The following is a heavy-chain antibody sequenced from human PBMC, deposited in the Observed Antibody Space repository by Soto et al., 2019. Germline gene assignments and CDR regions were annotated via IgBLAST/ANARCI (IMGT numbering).Heavy chain of an antibody. CDR3: ARDLSSENYTRSWIDAFDM. D-gene: IGHD3-22*01. Sequence: QVQLVQSGAEVKKPGSSVRVSCKASGGTLRTFPISWVRQAPGQGLEWMGGIIPILRTPNYAQKFQGRLTINADESTSTAYMELSILRSEDTAMYDCARDLSSENYTRSWIDAFDMWGQGTMVTVSS. V-gene: IGHV1-69*01. CDR2: IIPILRTP. CDR1: GGTLRTFP. J-gene: IGHJ3*02.